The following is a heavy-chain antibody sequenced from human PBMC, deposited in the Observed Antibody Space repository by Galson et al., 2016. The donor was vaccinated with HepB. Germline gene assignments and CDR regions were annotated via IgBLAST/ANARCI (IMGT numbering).Heavy chain of an antibody. CDR3: ARVAWYQYGSGSYDY. CDR2: INYSGNT. D-gene: IGHD3-10*01. CDR1: GGSISSRNYY. V-gene: IGHV4-39*01. Sequence: SETLSLTCTVSGGSISSRNYYWGWIRQPPGKGLEWIGSINYSGNTYYNPSLTSRVPMSIDTSKNQFSLRLSSVTAADTAVYYCARVAWYQYGSGSYDYWGQGTLVSVSS. J-gene: IGHJ4*02.